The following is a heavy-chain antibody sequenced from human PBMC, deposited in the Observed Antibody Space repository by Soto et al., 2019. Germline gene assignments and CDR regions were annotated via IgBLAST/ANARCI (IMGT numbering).Heavy chain of an antibody. J-gene: IGHJ4*02. CDR3: ARDSVSLTLFDY. V-gene: IGHV4-4*07. Sequence: QVELQESGPRLVRPSETLYLTCTVSGGSMSGYHWSWVRQPAGKGLERIGRVHSTGSTDYNPSVESRITVSLHTSKKQFSLKLRSVTAADTALYFCARDSVSLTLFDYWGQGILVTVSS. CDR2: VHSTGST. D-gene: IGHD3-10*01. CDR1: GGSMSGYH.